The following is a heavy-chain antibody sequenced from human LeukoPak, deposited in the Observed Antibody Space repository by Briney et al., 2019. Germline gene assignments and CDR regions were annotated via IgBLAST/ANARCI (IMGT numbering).Heavy chain of an antibody. CDR2: FDPEDGET. D-gene: IGHD1-1*01. V-gene: IGHV1-24*01. CDR3: ATNDLEKTFDY. J-gene: IGHJ4*02. Sequence: ASVKVSCKASGYSFTNYGISWVRQAPGQGLEWMGGFDPEDGETIYAQKFQGRVTMTEDTPTDTAYMELSSLRSEDTAVYYCATNDLEKTFDYWGQGTLVTVSS. CDR1: GYSFTNYG.